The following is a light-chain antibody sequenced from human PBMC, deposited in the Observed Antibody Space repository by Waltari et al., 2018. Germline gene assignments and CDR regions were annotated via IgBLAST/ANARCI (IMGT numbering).Light chain of an antibody. CDR3: QQYNNWPFT. CDR2: GVS. CDR1: QSVSNN. Sequence: EIVMTQSPATLSVSPGERATLSCRASQSVSNNLAWYQKKPGQAPRLLTYGVSTRATGIPARFSGSGSGTEFTLIISSLQSEDFAVYYCQQYNNWPFTFGGGT. V-gene: IGKV3-15*01. J-gene: IGKJ4*01.